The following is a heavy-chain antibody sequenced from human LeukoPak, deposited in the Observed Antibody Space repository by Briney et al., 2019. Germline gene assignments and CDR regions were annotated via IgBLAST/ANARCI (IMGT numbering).Heavy chain of an antibody. V-gene: IGHV3-74*01. D-gene: IGHD3-10*01. Sequence: GGSLRLSCAASGFTFSSYWMHWVRQAPGKGLVWVSRINSDGSSTSYADSVKGRFTISRDIAKNTLYLQMNSLRAEDTAVYYCARESGSGSQIDYWGQGTLVTVSS. J-gene: IGHJ4*02. CDR2: INSDGSST. CDR3: ARESGSGSQIDY. CDR1: GFTFSSYW.